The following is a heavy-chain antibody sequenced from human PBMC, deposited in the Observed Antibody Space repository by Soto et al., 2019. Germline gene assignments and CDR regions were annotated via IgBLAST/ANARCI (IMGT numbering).Heavy chain of an antibody. CDR3: ARDFLPYDAFWSTYSPNYYFDY. CDR1: GYTFTGYY. Sequence: QVQLWQSGAEVKKPGASVKVSCKASGYTFTGYYMHWVRQAPGQGLEWMGWINPNSGGTNYAQKFQGRVTMTSDTSISTAYMELSRLTSDDTAVYYCARDFLPYDAFWSTYSPNYYFDYWGQGTLVTVSS. V-gene: IGHV1-2*02. J-gene: IGHJ4*02. D-gene: IGHD3-3*01. CDR2: INPNSGGT.